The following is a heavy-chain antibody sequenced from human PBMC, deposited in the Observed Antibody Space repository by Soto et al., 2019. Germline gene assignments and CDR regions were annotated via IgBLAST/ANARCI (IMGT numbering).Heavy chain of an antibody. CDR1: GVTFSSYA. V-gene: IGHV3-30-3*01. CDR3: ARGGKRHDILTGSIRGYYYGMDV. J-gene: IGHJ6*02. Sequence: PGGSLRLSCAASGVTFSSYAMHWVRQAPGKGLEWVAVISYDGSNKYYADSVKGRFTISRDNSKNTLYLQMNSLRAEDTAVYYCARGGKRHDILTGSIRGYYYGMDVWGQGTTVTVSS. D-gene: IGHD3-9*01. CDR2: ISYDGSNK.